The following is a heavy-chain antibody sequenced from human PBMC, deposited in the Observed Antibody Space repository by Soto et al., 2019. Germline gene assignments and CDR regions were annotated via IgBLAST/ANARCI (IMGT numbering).Heavy chain of an antibody. CDR2: ISYDGSNK. CDR1: GFTFSSHA. Sequence: VGSLRLSCAASGFTFSSHAMHWVRQAPGKGLERVAVISYDGSNKYYADSVKGRFTISRDNSKNTLYLQMNSLRAEDTAVYYCARDKEYSSGWYEYAFDIWGQGTMVTVSS. V-gene: IGHV3-30-3*01. CDR3: ARDKEYSSGWYEYAFDI. D-gene: IGHD6-19*01. J-gene: IGHJ3*02.